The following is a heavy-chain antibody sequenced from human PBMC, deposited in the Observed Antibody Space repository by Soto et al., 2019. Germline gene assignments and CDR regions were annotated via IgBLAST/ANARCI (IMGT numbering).Heavy chain of an antibody. CDR1: GFTFSSYG. CDR2: ILYDGSDK. J-gene: IGHJ4*02. V-gene: IGHV3-30*18. D-gene: IGHD3-10*01. Sequence: LRLSCAASGFTFSSYGMHWVRQAPGKGLEWVTGILYDGSDKYYADSVKGRFTISRENSKNTLYLQMNSLRTEDSAVYYCAKAGGGFGDFVHHWGQGTPVTVSS. CDR3: AKAGGGFGDFVHH.